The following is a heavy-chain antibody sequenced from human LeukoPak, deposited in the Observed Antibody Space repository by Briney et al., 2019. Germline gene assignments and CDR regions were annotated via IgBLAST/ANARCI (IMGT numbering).Heavy chain of an antibody. CDR1: GGTFSSYA. V-gene: IGHV1-69*13. CDR3: ARVDSRQLEWEYYFDY. J-gene: IGHJ4*02. D-gene: IGHD1-26*01. Sequence: GASVKVSCKASGGTFSSYAISWVRQAPGQGLEWMGGIIPIFGTANYAQKFQGRVTITADESTSTAYMELSSLRSEDTAVYYCARVDSRQLEWEYYFDYWGQGTLVTVSS. CDR2: IIPIFGTA.